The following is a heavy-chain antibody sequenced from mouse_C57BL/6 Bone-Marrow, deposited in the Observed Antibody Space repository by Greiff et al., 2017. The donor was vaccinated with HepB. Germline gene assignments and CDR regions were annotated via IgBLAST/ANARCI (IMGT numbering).Heavy chain of an antibody. Sequence: DVQLQQSGPVLVKPGASVKMSCKASGYTFTDYYMNWVKQSHGKSLEWIGVINPYNGGTSYNQKFKGKATLTVDKSSSTAYMELNSLTSEDSAVYYCASGKFFITTVVATDYWGQGTTLTVSS. CDR2: INPYNGGT. D-gene: IGHD1-1*01. J-gene: IGHJ2*01. CDR1: GYTFTDYY. V-gene: IGHV1-19*01. CDR3: ASGKFFITTVVATDY.